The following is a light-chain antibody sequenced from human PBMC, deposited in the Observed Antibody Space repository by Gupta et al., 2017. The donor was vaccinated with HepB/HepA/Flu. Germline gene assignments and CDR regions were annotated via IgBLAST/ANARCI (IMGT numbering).Light chain of an antibody. Sequence: NFMLTQPHSVSESPGKTVTISCTGSSGSIASNYVQWYQQRPGIAPTTVIYEDNQRPSGVPDRFPGSIDSSSNSAALTISGLKTEDEADYYCQSYDYPNVVFGGGTKLTVL. CDR2: EDN. CDR3: QSYDYPNVV. V-gene: IGLV6-57*02. J-gene: IGLJ2*01. CDR1: SGSIASNY.